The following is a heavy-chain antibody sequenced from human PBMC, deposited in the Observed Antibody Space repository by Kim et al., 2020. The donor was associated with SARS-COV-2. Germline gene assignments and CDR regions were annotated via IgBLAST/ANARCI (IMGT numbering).Heavy chain of an antibody. D-gene: IGHD3-22*01. Sequence: GGSLRLSCAASGFTFSSYGMHWVRQAPGKGLEWVAVIWYDGSNKYYVDSVKGRFTISRDNSKNTLYLQMNSLRAEDTAVYHCARRGLDYYDSSGYSFDYWGQGTLVTVSS. CDR1: GFTFSSYG. CDR2: IWYDGSNK. V-gene: IGHV3-33*01. J-gene: IGHJ4*02. CDR3: ARRGLDYYDSSGYSFDY.